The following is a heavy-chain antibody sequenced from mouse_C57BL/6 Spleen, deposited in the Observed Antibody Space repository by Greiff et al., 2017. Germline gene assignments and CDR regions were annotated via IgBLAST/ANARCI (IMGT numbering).Heavy chain of an antibody. V-gene: IGHV2-2*01. CDR1: GFSLTSYG. Sequence: VQLQQSGPGLVQPSPSLSITCTVSGFSLTSYGVHWVRQSPGKGLEWLGVIWSGGGTDYNAAFISRLGISKDNSTSQVFFKMNSLQADDTAIYYCARNGYYGPYYYAMDYWGQGTSVTVSS. CDR2: IWSGGGT. CDR3: ARNGYYGPYYYAMDY. D-gene: IGHD1-1*01. J-gene: IGHJ4*01.